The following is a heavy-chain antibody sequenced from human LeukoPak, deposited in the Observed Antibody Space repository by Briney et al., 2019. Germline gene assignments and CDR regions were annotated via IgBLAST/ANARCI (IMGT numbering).Heavy chain of an antibody. V-gene: IGHV3-23*01. J-gene: IGHJ4*02. CDR2: ISGSGSST. CDR3: AREGPYYFDY. Sequence: PGGSLRLSCAASGFTFSSYAMSWVRQAPGKGLEWVSTISGSGSSTYYVDSVKGRFTISRDNSKNTLYLQMNSLRAEDTAVYYCAREGPYYFDYWGQGTLVTVSS. CDR1: GFTFSSYA.